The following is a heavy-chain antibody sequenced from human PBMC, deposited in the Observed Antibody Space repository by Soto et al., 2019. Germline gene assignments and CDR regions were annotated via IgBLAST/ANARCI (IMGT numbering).Heavy chain of an antibody. CDR1: GFTFSSYA. Sequence: GGSLRLSCAASGFTFSSYAMSWVRQAPGKGLEWVSAISGSGGSTYYADSVKGRFTISRDNSKNTLYLQMNSLRAEDTAVYYCAKVPARSSGYSSGWYGSYFDYWGQGTLVTVSS. CDR2: ISGSGGST. CDR3: AKVPARSSGYSSGWYGSYFDY. V-gene: IGHV3-23*01. J-gene: IGHJ4*02. D-gene: IGHD6-19*01.